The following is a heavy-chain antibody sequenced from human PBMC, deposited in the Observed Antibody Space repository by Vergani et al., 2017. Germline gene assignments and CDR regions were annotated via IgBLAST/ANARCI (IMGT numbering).Heavy chain of an antibody. Sequence: VHLVESGGGVVQPGRSLRLSCAASGFTFSSYSMNWVRQAPGKGLEWVSSISSSSSYIYYADSVKGRFTISRDNAKNSLYLQMNSLRAEDTAVYYCARDSSGWYLGVSYYYYGMDVWGQGTTVTVSS. CDR3: ARDSSGWYLGVSYYYYGMDV. J-gene: IGHJ6*02. D-gene: IGHD6-19*01. CDR1: GFTFSSYS. CDR2: ISSSSSYI. V-gene: IGHV3-21*01.